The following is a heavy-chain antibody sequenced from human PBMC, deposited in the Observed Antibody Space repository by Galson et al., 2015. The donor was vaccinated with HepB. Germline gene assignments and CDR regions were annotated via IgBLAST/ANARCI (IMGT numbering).Heavy chain of an antibody. CDR3: ARVKREEWYQYYFHGMDV. D-gene: IGHD3-3*01. Sequence: SLRLSCAASGFIISMHWMTWVRLPPGKGLEWVANIKEDGSEENYVDSVEGRFTISRDNAKNSLYLQMNSLRVEDTAVYYCARVKREEWYQYYFHGMDVWGQGTTVTVSS. J-gene: IGHJ6*02. CDR2: IKEDGSEE. CDR1: GFIISMHW. V-gene: IGHV3-7*05.